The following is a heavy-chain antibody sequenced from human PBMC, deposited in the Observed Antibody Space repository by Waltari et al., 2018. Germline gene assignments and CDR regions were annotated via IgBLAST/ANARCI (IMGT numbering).Heavy chain of an antibody. J-gene: IGHJ3*02. CDR2: VGTFGYT. Sequence: EVQLVESGGALVQPGGSLRLSCAASGFNIATYDMHWVRQVTGKGVEWVSAVGTFGYTLYSGSVKGRFTISRENVKNSLYLQMNSLRAGDTAVYYCVRGGSDAFDIWGQGTMVTVSS. D-gene: IGHD3-16*01. CDR1: GFNIATYD. CDR3: VRGGSDAFDI. V-gene: IGHV3-13*01.